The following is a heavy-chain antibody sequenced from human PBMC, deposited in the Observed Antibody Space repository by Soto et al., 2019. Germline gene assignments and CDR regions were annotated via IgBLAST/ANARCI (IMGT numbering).Heavy chain of an antibody. CDR2: IYSGGST. J-gene: IGHJ4*02. Sequence: EVQLVESGGGLIQPGGSLRLSCAASGFTVSSHYMTWVRQAPGKGLEWVSVIYSGGSTYYTDSVKGRFTISRDNSKNTLYLQMNTLRDDDTAVYYCARAGDSGSYLSLDYWGQGTLVTVSS. CDR1: GFTVSSHY. V-gene: IGHV3-53*01. CDR3: ARAGDSGSYLSLDY. D-gene: IGHD1-26*01.